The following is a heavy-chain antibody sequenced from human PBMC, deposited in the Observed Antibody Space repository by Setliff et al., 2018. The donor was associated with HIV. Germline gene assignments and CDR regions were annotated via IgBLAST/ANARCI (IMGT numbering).Heavy chain of an antibody. V-gene: IGHV4-34*01. CDR3: ARGSYRGSGYFVRYFDS. D-gene: IGHD3-3*01. CDR1: GGSFSGYY. Sequence: SETLSLTCAVYGGSFSGYYWSWIRQPPGKGLEWIGEINHSGSTNYNPSLKSRVTISVDTSKNQFSLKLTSVTAADTAVYYCARGSYRGSGYFVRYFDSWAQGMLVTVSS. J-gene: IGHJ4*02. CDR2: INHSGST.